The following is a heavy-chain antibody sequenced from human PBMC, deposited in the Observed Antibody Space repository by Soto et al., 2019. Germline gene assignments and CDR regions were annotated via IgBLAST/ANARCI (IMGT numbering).Heavy chain of an antibody. J-gene: IGHJ6*03. CDR1: GDSISSYY. CDR3: ARLHVGIRIHYYYYMDV. D-gene: IGHD7-27*01. Sequence: PSETLSLTCTVSGDSISSYYWGWIRQPPGKGLEWIGYIYYSGNTNYNPSLKSRVTISVDTSKNQFSLKLTSLTAADTAVYYCARLHVGIRIHYYYYMDVWGKGTTVTVSS. CDR2: IYYSGNT. V-gene: IGHV4-59*08.